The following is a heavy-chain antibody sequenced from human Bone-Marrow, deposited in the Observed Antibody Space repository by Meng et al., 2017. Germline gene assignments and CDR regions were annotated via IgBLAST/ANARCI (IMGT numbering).Heavy chain of an antibody. D-gene: IGHD5-24*01. Sequence: VPLQQWGAGLLEPSATLALTCAVYGGSFSGYYWSWIRQPPGKGLEWIGEINHSGSTNYNPSLKSRVTISVDTSKNQFSLKLSSVTAADTAVYYCARGRGDGYNYDYWGQGTLVTVSS. CDR1: GGSFSGYY. J-gene: IGHJ4*02. V-gene: IGHV4-34*01. CDR2: INHSGST. CDR3: ARGRGDGYNYDY.